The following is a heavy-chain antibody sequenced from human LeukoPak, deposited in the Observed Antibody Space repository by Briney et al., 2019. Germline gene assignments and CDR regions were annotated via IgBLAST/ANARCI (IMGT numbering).Heavy chain of an antibody. CDR2: IYSGGST. Sequence: GGSLRLSCAASGFTVSSNYMSWVRQAPGKGLEWVSVIYSGGSTYYADSVKGRFTISRDNSKNTLYLQMNSLRAEDTAVCYCATDLHYYYDSSGSHYYYYGMDVWGQGTTVTVSS. V-gene: IGHV3-53*01. D-gene: IGHD3-22*01. CDR3: ATDLHYYYDSSGSHYYYYGMDV. J-gene: IGHJ6*02. CDR1: GFTVSSNY.